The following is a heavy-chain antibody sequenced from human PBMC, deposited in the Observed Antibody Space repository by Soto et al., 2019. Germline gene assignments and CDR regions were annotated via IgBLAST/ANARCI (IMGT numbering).Heavy chain of an antibody. J-gene: IGHJ4*02. D-gene: IGHD1-26*01. V-gene: IGHV4-30-2*01. CDR2: IYHSGST. Sequence: TLSLTCAVSGGSISSGGYSWSWILQPPGKGLDWIGYIYHSGSTYYNPSLKSRVTISLDKSKNQFSLKPSSGTAADTAPYHCALPCGHDSEWGYFDYLGKGTLITVSS. CDR3: ALPCGHDSEWGYFDY. CDR1: GGSISSGGYS.